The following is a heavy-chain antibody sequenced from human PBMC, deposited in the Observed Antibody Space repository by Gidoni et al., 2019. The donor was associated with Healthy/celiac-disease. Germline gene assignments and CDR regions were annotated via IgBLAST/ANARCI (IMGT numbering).Heavy chain of an antibody. V-gene: IGHV4-38-2*02. CDR3: ARVDYCSGGSGYREGDY. D-gene: IGHD2-15*01. CDR2: IYHSGST. J-gene: IGHJ4*02. CDR1: GYSLLCVYY. Sequence: QVQLPESRPGLVKPSQSLSLTCPVSGYSLLCVYYWGWIRQPPGTGLEWIGSIYHSGSTYYNPSIKSRVTRSVDTSKNQFALKLSSVTGADTAVYDCARVDYCSGGSGYREGDYWGQGTLVTVSS.